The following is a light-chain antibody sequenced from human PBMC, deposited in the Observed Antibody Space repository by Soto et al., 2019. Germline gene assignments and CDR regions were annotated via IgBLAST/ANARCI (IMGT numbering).Light chain of an antibody. CDR3: APWDASLSAWV. V-gene: IGLV1-47*01. CDR2: KNN. Sequence: QSVLPQPPSASGTPGQRVTISCSGSSSNIGRNFVYWYQQLPGTAPKLLIYKNNQRPSGVPDRFSGSKSGPSASLAISGLRSEDEADYYCAPWDASLSAWVFGGGTKLTVL. CDR1: SSNIGRNF. J-gene: IGLJ3*02.